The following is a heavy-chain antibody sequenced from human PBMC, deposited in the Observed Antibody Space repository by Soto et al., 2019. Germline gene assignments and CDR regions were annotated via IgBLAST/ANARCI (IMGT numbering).Heavy chain of an antibody. V-gene: IGHV3-7*01. CDR1: GFAFSGYW. CDR3: ARATSVDAY. Sequence: EVQLVESGGDLVQPGGSLRLSCAASGFAFSGYWMSWVRQAPGKGLEGVANIKQDGSEKYYVDSVKGRFTISRDNATNSLYLQMNSLRVEDTAVYYCARATSVDAYWGQGTLVTVSS. D-gene: IGHD5-12*01. J-gene: IGHJ4*02. CDR2: IKQDGSEK.